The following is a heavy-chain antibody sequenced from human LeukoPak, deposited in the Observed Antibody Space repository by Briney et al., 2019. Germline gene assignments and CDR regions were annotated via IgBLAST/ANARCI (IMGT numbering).Heavy chain of an antibody. V-gene: IGHV3-23*01. CDR2: ISGGAYST. J-gene: IGHJ3*02. CDR1: GFTFSSYA. CDR3: ARNTSGFKLGDAFDI. D-gene: IGHD3-22*01. Sequence: GGSLRLSCAASGFTFSSYAMTWVRQAPGKGLEWVSAISGGAYSTSYADSVKGRFTISRDNSKNTLYLQMNSLRAEDTAIYYCARNTSGFKLGDAFDIWGQGSMVTVSS.